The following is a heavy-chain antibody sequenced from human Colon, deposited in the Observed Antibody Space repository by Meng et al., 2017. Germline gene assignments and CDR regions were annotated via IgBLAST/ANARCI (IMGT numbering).Heavy chain of an antibody. CDR1: GGTGSHGTYY. V-gene: IGHV4-61*01. D-gene: IGHD1-14*01. Sequence: QEQLPGAGPGPVMPSATLALTLTASGGTGSHGTYYWRWIPQPPGKGLEWIGCIYYSRTTNYTPSLKSRVTISVDTSKNQFSLKLSSVTPADTAVYFCARDRVPGKYWGQGTLVTVSS. CDR3: ARDRVPGKY. CDR2: IYYSRTT. J-gene: IGHJ4*02.